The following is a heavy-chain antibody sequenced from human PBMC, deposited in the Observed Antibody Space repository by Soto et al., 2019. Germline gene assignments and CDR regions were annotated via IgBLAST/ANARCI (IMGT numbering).Heavy chain of an antibody. J-gene: IGHJ5*01. D-gene: IGHD2-2*01. CDR2: INPKSGAT. CDR3: SRELKYFRVLGNRFDS. CDR1: GYTFIGFH. V-gene: IGHV1-2*02. Sequence: ASVKVSCKASGYTFIGFHLHWVRQAPGQGLEWVGWINPKSGATYYAQKFQGRVTMTRDTSINTVYMDLSRLTSDDTAVYYCSRELKYFRVLGNRFDSCGQGNLVTVSS.